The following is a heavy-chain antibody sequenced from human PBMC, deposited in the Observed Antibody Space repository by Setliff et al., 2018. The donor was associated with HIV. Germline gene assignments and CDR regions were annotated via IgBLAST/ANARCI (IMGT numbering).Heavy chain of an antibody. Sequence: SETLSLTCTVSGGSISTSNWWGWIRQPPGRGLEWIGYIYSSGSTNFNPPLQSRVTISVDTSKNQFSLKLSSVTAADTAVYYCEVAGQWGQGTLVTVSS. CDR3: EVAGQ. CDR2: IYSSGST. D-gene: IGHD6-19*01. J-gene: IGHJ4*02. V-gene: IGHV4-4*09. CDR1: GGSISTSNW.